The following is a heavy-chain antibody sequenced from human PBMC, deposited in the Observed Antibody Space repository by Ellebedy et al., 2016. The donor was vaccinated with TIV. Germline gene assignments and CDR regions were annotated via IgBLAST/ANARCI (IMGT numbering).Heavy chain of an antibody. D-gene: IGHD4-17*01. V-gene: IGHV4-59*08. Sequence: MPSETLSLTCTVSGGSISSYYWSWIRQPPGKGLEWIGYIYYRGSTNYNPSLKSRVTISVDTSKNQFSLKLSSVTAADTAVYYCARHDNYGDYVSFDYWGQGTLVTVSS. CDR3: ARHDNYGDYVSFDY. CDR2: IYYRGST. J-gene: IGHJ4*02. CDR1: GGSISSYY.